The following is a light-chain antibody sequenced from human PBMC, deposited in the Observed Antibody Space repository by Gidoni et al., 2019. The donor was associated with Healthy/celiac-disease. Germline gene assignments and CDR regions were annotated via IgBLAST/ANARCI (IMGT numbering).Light chain of an antibody. J-gene: IGLJ1*01. CDR3: QVWDSSSDLYV. V-gene: IGLV3-21*03. Sequence: SYVLTQPPPVSGAPGKTARITCGGNNLGSKSVHWYQQKPGQAPLLVVYDDCDRPSGIPERFSGSNSGNTATLTISRVEAVDEADYYCQVWDSSSDLYVFGTGTKVTVL. CDR2: DDC. CDR1: NLGSKS.